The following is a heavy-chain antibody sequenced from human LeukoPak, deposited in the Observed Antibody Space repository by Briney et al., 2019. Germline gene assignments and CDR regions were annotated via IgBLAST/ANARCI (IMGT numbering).Heavy chain of an antibody. CDR1: GGSFSGYY. J-gene: IGHJ5*02. Sequence: SETLSLTCAVYGGSFSGYYWSWIRQPPGKGLEWIGEINHSGSTNYNPSLKSRVTISVDASKNQFSLKLSSVTAADTAVYYCARGRRDSSSWYRKWFDPWGQGTLVTVSS. CDR2: INHSGST. CDR3: ARGRRDSSSWYRKWFDP. V-gene: IGHV4-34*01. D-gene: IGHD6-13*01.